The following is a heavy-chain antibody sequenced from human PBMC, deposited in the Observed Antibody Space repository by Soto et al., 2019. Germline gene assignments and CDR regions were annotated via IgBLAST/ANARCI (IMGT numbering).Heavy chain of an antibody. J-gene: IGHJ6*02. CDR2: INGGNGNT. V-gene: IGHV1-3*01. CDR1: GYTFTRYP. CDR3: ASGVGGHYYYSGVDV. Sequence: QVQLVQSGAEVKKPGASVKVSCKASGYTFTRYPMHWVRQAPGQRLEWMGWINGGNGNTKYSQKFQGRVTISRDTSASTAYMELSSLRSEDTAVYYCASGVGGHYYYSGVDVWGQGTTVTVSS. D-gene: IGHD3-10*01.